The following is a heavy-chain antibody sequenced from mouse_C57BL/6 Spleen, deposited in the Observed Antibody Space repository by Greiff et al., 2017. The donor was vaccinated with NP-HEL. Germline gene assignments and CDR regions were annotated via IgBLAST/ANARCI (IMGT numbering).Heavy chain of an antibody. V-gene: IGHV3-3*01. CDR1: GFSINSDCY. CDR3: ARGGLDYGSSLYAMDY. CDR2: TFYSGIT. J-gene: IGHJ4*01. D-gene: IGHD1-1*01. Sequence: EVQLQESGPSLVRPSQTLSLTCTVTGFSINSDCYWIWIRQFPGNKLEYIGYTFYSGITYYNPSLESRTYITRDTSKNQFSLKLSSVTTEDTATYYCARGGLDYGSSLYAMDYWGQGTSVTVSS.